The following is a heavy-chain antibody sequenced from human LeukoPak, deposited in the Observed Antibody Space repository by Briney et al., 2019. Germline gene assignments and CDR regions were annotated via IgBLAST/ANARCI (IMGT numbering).Heavy chain of an antibody. CDR2: ISSNGGST. D-gene: IGHD3-22*01. V-gene: IGHV3-64D*09. Sequence: PGGSLRLSCSASGFTFSYYAMHWVRQTAGKGLEFVSGISSNGGSTYYADSLKGRFTIARDNSNNTLYLQMSSLRAEDTAVYYCVKGPTYESLPYYFDYWGQGTLVTVSS. J-gene: IGHJ4*02. CDR1: GFTFSYYA. CDR3: VKGPTYESLPYYFDY.